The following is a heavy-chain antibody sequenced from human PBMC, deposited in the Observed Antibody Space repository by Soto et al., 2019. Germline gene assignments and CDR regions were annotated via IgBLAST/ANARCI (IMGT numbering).Heavy chain of an antibody. V-gene: IGHV3-7*01. J-gene: IGHJ3*02. Sequence: XXSLRLSCAASEFTINSHWMHWVRQAPGXGLEWVDNIXEGGSXNYYVEYVNGRXFIFRENAXNSLNLQMNSLRDADTDVYYCARELRRVCYFDIWGKGTMVTV. CDR3: ARELRRVCYFDI. CDR2: IXEGGSXN. CDR1: EFTINSHW. D-gene: IGHD3-10*01.